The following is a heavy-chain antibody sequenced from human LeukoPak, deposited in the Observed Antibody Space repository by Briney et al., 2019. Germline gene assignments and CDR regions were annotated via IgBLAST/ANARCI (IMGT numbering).Heavy chain of an antibody. CDR2: IIPTLGIA. CDR1: GGTFSSYA. V-gene: IGHV1-69*04. Sequence: GASVKVSCKASGGTFSSYAISWVRQAPGQGLEWMGRIIPTLGIANYAQKFQGRVTITADKSTSTAYMELSSLRSEDTAVYYCARVGLYGMDVWGQGTTVTVSS. J-gene: IGHJ6*02. CDR3: ARVGLYGMDV.